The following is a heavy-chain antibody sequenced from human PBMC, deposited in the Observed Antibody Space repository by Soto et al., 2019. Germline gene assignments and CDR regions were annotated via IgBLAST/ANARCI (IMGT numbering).Heavy chain of an antibody. D-gene: IGHD3-10*01. Sequence: SVKVSCKASAGTFSSYAISWVRQAPGQGLEWMGGIIPIFGTANYAQKFQGRVTITADESTSTAYMELSSLRCGDTAVYYCARGWRSGSYLFDYWGQGTLVTVSS. CDR1: AGTFSSYA. V-gene: IGHV1-69*01. CDR2: IIPIFGTA. CDR3: ARGWRSGSYLFDY. J-gene: IGHJ4*02.